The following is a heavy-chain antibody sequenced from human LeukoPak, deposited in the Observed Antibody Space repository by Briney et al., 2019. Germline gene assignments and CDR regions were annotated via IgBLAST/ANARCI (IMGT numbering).Heavy chain of an antibody. D-gene: IGHD6-6*01. CDR1: GGSFSGYY. CDR2: INHSGST. V-gene: IGHV4-34*01. CDR3: ARGLRKYSSSSSPVY. J-gene: IGHJ4*02. Sequence: TCAVYGGSFSGYYWSWIRQPPGKGLEWIGEINHSGSTNYNPSLKRRVTISVDKCKKQFSLKLSSVTAADTAVYYCARGLRKYSSSSSPVYWGQGTLVTVSS.